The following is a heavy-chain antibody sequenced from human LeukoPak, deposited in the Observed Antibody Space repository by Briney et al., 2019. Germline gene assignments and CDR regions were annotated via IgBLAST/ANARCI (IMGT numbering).Heavy chain of an antibody. CDR2: ISSSSSYI. V-gene: IGHV3-11*06. Sequence: GGSLRLSCAASGFTYSDYYMSWIRQAPGKGLEWVSYISSSSSYIYYADSVKGRFTISRDNAKNSLYLQMNSLRAEDTAVYYCARGYCSSTSCYTDYWGQGTLVTVSS. CDR3: ARGYCSSTSCYTDY. D-gene: IGHD2-2*02. J-gene: IGHJ4*02. CDR1: GFTYSDYY.